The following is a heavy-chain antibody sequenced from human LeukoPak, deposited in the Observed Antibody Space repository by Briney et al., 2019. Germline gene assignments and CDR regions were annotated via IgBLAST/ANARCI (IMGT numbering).Heavy chain of an antibody. Sequence: SVKVSCKASGGTFSSYAISWVRQAPGQGLEWMGGIIPIIGTANYAQKFQGRVTITADESTSTAYMELSSLRSEDTAVYYCARAGVTYYDSSGSYFDYWGQGTLVTVSS. J-gene: IGHJ4*02. CDR1: GGTFSSYA. CDR2: IIPIIGTA. V-gene: IGHV1-69*13. CDR3: ARAGVTYYDSSGSYFDY. D-gene: IGHD3-22*01.